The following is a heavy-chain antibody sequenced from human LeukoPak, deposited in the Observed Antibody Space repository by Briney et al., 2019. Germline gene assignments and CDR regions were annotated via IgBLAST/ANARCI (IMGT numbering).Heavy chain of an antibody. CDR1: GLTVSSNY. CDR2: INHSGST. D-gene: IGHD3-10*01. CDR3: AIYYGSGSSGY. Sequence: GSVRLSCAASGLTVSSNYMSWIRQPPGKGLEWIGEINHSGSTNYNPSLKSRVTISVDTSKNQFSLKLSSVTAADTAVYYCAIYYGSGSSGYWGQGTLVTVSS. J-gene: IGHJ4*02. V-gene: IGHV4-34*08.